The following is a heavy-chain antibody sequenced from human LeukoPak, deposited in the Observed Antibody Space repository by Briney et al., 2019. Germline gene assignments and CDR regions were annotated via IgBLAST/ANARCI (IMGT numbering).Heavy chain of an antibody. D-gene: IGHD2-8*02. Sequence: GGSLRLSCAASGFTFSSYWMNWARQAPGKGLEWVASINHNGNVNYYVDSVKGRFTISRDNAKNSLFLQMNSLRAEDSAVYYCARNTVGDAKYSWYFDLWGRGTMVAVSS. CDR2: INHNGNVN. V-gene: IGHV3-7*01. J-gene: IGHJ2*01. CDR1: GFTFSSYW. CDR3: ARNTVGDAKYSWYFDL.